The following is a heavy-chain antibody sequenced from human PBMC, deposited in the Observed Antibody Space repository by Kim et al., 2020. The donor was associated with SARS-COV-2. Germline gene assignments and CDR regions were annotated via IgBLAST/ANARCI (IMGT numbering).Heavy chain of an antibody. J-gene: IGHJ2*01. V-gene: IGHV3-13*05. CDR2: IGTAGDP. Sequence: GGSLRLSCAASGFTFSSYDMHWVRQATGKGLEWVSAIGTAGDPYYPGSVKGRFTISRENAKNSLYLQMNSLRAGDTAVYYCARASGVPAAKTKWYFDLWGRGTLVTVSS. D-gene: IGHD2-2*01. CDR3: ARASGVPAAKTKWYFDL. CDR1: GFTFSSYD.